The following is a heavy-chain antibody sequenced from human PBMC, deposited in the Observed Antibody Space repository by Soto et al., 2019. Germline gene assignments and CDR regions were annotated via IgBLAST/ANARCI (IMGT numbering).Heavy chain of an antibody. V-gene: IGHV1-3*01. D-gene: IGHD3-22*01. CDR2: INAGNGNT. J-gene: IGHJ6*02. CDR1: GYTFTSYA. CDR3: ASGLYYYDSSGYYDPYYYGMDV. Sequence: ASVKVSCKASGYTFTSYAMHWVRQAPGQRLEWMGWINAGNGNTKYSQKFQGRVTITRDTSASTAYMELSSLRSEDTAVYYCASGLYYYDSSGYYDPYYYGMDVWGQGTTVTVSS.